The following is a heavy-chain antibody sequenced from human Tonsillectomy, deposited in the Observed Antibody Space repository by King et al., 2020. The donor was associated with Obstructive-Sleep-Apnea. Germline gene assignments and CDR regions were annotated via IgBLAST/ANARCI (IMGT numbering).Heavy chain of an antibody. CDR2: ISSSSRYI. Sequence: VQLVESGGGLVKPGGSLRLSCAASGFTFSSYSMNWVRQAPGKGLEWVSAISSSSRYIYYADSVKGRFTISRDNAKNSLYLQMNSLRAEDTAVYYCARYYDILTGYFDYWGQGTLVTVSS. J-gene: IGHJ4*02. CDR1: GFTFSSYS. CDR3: ARYYDILTGYFDY. V-gene: IGHV3-21*01. D-gene: IGHD3-9*01.